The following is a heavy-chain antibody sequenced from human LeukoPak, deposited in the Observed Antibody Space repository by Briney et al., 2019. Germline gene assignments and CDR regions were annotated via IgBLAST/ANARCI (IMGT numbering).Heavy chain of an antibody. CDR3: ARTEIVVVPAATTQRIAARRNFDY. D-gene: IGHD2-2*01. CDR2: IYYSGST. Sequence: SETLSLTCTVSGGSISSYYWSWIRQPPGKGLEWIGYIYYSGSTNYNPSLKSRVTISVDTSKNQFSLKLSSVTAADTAVYYCARTEIVVVPAATTQRIAARRNFDYWGQGTLVTVSS. CDR1: GGSISSYY. V-gene: IGHV4-59*12. J-gene: IGHJ4*02.